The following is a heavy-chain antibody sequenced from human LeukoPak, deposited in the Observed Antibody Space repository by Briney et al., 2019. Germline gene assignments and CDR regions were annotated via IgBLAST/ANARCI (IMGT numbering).Heavy chain of an antibody. V-gene: IGHV1-2*02. CDR3: AREAYDSSGHIMDV. Sequence: GASVKVSCKASGYTFTGYYMHWVRQAPGQGLEWMGWINPNSGGTNYAQKFQGRVTMTRDTSISTAYMELSRLRSDDTAVYYCAREAYDSSGHIMDVWGKGTTVTVSS. CDR1: GYTFTGYY. CDR2: INPNSGGT. J-gene: IGHJ6*03. D-gene: IGHD3-22*01.